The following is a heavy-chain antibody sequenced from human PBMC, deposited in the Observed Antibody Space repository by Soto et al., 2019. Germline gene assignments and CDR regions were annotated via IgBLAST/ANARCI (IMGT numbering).Heavy chain of an antibody. CDR3: ARDGRYSGSYGGYYFDY. V-gene: IGHV1-18*01. D-gene: IGHD1-26*01. J-gene: IGHJ4*02. CDR2: ISANNGNT. CDR1: GYTFTSYG. Sequence: QVQLVQSGAEVKKPGASVKVSCKASGYTFTSYGISWVRQAPGQGLEWMGWISANNGNTNYAQKIQGRVTMTTDTSTSTAYMELRSLRSDDPAVYYCARDGRYSGSYGGYYFDYWGQGTLVTVSS.